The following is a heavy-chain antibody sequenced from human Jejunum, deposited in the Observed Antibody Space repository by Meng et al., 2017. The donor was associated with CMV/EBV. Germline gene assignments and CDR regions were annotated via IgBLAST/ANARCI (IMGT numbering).Heavy chain of an antibody. CDR3: AKPYSDKSNFDY. J-gene: IGHJ4*02. CDR1: GGSFSGYY. D-gene: IGHD3-22*01. CDR2: INTSGST. V-gene: IGHV4-59*10. Sequence: QVQLKQWGAGLLRTSETLSLPRGVFGGSFSGYYWNWIRQPPKKGLEWIGRINTSGSTNYNPSLKSRVTMSLDTSKNQFSLKLSSVTAADTAMYYCAKPYSDKSNFDYWGQGTLVTVSS.